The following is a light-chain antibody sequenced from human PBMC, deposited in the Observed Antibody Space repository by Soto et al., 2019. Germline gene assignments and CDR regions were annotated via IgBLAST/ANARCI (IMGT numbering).Light chain of an antibody. CDR3: QQYYSYPPLT. Sequence: DIQMTQSPSTLSASVGDRVSITCRANQSVSSWLAWYQQKPGKAPKLLIYAASTLQSGVPSRFSGSGSGTDFTLTISCLQSEDFATYYCQQYYSYPPLTFGGGTKVEIK. CDR1: QSVSSW. J-gene: IGKJ4*01. CDR2: AAS. V-gene: IGKV1-5*01.